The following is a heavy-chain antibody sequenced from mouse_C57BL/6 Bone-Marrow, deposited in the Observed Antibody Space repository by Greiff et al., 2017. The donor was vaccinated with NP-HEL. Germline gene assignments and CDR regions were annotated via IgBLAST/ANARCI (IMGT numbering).Heavy chain of an antibody. V-gene: IGHV1-53*01. CDR1: GYTFTSYW. J-gene: IGHJ4*01. CDR2: INPSNGGT. Sequence: QVQLQQSGTELVKPGASVKLSCKASGYTFTSYWMHWVKQRPGQGLEWIGNINPSNGGTNYNEKFKSKATLTVDKSSSTAYMQLSSLTSEDSAVYYCARKGNYYGSSYCAMDYWGQGTSVTVSS. D-gene: IGHD1-1*01. CDR3: ARKGNYYGSSYCAMDY.